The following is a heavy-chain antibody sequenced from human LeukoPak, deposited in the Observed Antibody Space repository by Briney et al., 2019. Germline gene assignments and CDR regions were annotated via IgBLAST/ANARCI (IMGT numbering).Heavy chain of an antibody. D-gene: IGHD2-15*01. CDR1: GGSISNGVYY. CDR3: ARDLGGGSFDF. V-gene: IGHV4-31*03. Sequence: SQTLSLTCTVSGGSISNGVYYWSWIRQHPGKGLEWIGYIYYSGSTYYSPSLKSRLTMSADTSKNQFSLKLSSVTAADTAVYYCARDLGGGSFDFWGQGTLVTVSS. J-gene: IGHJ4*02. CDR2: IYYSGST.